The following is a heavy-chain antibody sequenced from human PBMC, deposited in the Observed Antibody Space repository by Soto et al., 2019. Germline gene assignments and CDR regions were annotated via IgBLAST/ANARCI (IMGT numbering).Heavy chain of an antibody. CDR1: GGSISSYY. CDR2: IYYSGST. CDR3: ASCLRRAAAGSEY. J-gene: IGHJ4*02. Sequence: SETLSLTCTVSGGSISSYYWSWIRQPQGKGLEWIGYIYYSGSTNYNPSLKSRVTISVDTSKNQFSLKLSSVTAADTDVYYCASCLRRAAAGSEYWGQGTLVTVSS. V-gene: IGHV4-59*01. D-gene: IGHD6-13*01.